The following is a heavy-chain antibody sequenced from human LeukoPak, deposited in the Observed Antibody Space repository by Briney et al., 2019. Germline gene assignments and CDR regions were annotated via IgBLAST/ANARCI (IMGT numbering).Heavy chain of an antibody. CDR2: IIPIFGTA. CDR1: GGTFGSYA. J-gene: IGHJ5*02. CDR3: ARDGDRGADNWFDP. V-gene: IGHV1-69*05. D-gene: IGHD3-10*01. Sequence: SVKVSCKASGGTFGSYAISWVRQAPGQGLEWMGGIIPIFGTANYAQKFQGRVTITTDESTSTAYMELSSLRSEDTAVYYCARDGDRGADNWFDPWGQGTLVTVSS.